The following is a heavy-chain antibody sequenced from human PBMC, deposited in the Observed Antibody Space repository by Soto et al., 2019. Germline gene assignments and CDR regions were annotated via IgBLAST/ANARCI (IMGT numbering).Heavy chain of an antibody. V-gene: IGHV6-1*01. CDR2: TYYRSKWYN. J-gene: IGHJ6*02. CDR1: GDSVSSNNAA. CDR3: ARGVAAPTWGNDYGMDV. Sequence: SQTISLTCAISGDSVSSNNAAWNWIRQSPSRGLEWLGRTYYRSKWYNDYAVSVKSRITINPDTSKNQFSLQLNSVTPEDTAVYYCARGVAAPTWGNDYGMDVWGQGTTVTVSS. D-gene: IGHD6-19*01.